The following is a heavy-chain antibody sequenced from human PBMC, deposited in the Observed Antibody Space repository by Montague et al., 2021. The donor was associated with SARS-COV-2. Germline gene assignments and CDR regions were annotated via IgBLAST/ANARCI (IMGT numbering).Heavy chain of an antibody. CDR2: INHSGST. CDR3: ARLPVYYYYYMDV. V-gene: IGHV4-34*01. J-gene: IGHJ6*03. Sequence: SETLSLTCAVYGGSSSGYYWSWIRQPPGKGLEWIGEINHSGSTNYNPSLKSRVTISVDTSKNQFSLKLSSVTAADTAVYYCARLPVYYYYYMDVWGKGTTVTVSS. CDR1: GGSSSGYY.